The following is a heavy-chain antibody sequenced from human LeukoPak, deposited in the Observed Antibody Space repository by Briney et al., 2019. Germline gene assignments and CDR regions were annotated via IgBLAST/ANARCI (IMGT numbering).Heavy chain of an antibody. CDR1: GFTVSSTY. V-gene: IGHV3-9*01. CDR3: AKDQGGYSGSYFDY. D-gene: IGHD1-26*01. J-gene: IGHJ4*02. Sequence: GGSLRLSCAASGFTVSSTYMSWVRQTPGKGLEWVSGISWNSGSIGYADSVKGRFTISRDNAKNSLYLQMNSLRAEDTALYYCAKDQGGYSGSYFDYWGQGTLVTVSS. CDR2: ISWNSGSI.